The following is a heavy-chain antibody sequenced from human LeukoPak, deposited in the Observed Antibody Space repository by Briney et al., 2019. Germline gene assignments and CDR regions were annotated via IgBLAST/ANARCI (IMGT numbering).Heavy chain of an antibody. CDR3: ATARYSYGYHY. CDR1: GYSFTSYL. CDR2: IYPGASDT. Sequence: ESLKISLKGSGYSFTSYLIGLGRQMPGKGLGWMGIIYPGASDTRYSPSFQGKVTISADKSISTAYLQWSSLKASDTAMYYCATARYSYGYHYWGQGTLVTVSS. V-gene: IGHV5-51*01. D-gene: IGHD5-18*01. J-gene: IGHJ4*02.